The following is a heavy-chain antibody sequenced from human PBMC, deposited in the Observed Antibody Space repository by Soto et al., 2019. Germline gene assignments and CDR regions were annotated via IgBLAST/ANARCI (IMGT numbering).Heavy chain of an antibody. CDR1: GYPFTNYY. Sequence: ASVKVSCKASAGYPFTNYYMHWVRQAPGQGLEWMGIINPSSGSASYAQKFQDRVTMTRDTSTSTVYMELSSLRFEDTAVYYCARGLGDSFNPFLDYWGQGSLVTVSS. V-gene: IGHV1-46*01. CDR2: INPSSGSA. CDR3: ARGLGDSFNPFLDY. D-gene: IGHD2-21*01. J-gene: IGHJ4*02.